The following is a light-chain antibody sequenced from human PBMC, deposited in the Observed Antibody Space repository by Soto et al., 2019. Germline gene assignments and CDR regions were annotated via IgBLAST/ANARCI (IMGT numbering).Light chain of an antibody. CDR2: GAS. V-gene: IGKV3-20*01. CDR1: QTIGSTS. J-gene: IGKJ5*01. CDR3: QQHETLIT. Sequence: EIVLTQSPGTLSLSLGERATLSCRTSQTIGSTSLAWYQQKPGQAPRLLIYGASTRATGIPDRFSGSESGTDFTLTISRLEPEDFAVYYCQQHETLITFGQGTRLEIK.